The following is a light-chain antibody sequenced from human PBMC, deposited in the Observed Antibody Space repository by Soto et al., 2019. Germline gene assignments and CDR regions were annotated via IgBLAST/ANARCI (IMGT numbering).Light chain of an antibody. CDR2: LNSNGSH. CDR1: SGHSNYA. J-gene: IGLJ3*02. CDR3: QTWGTGPWV. V-gene: IGLV4-69*01. Sequence: QPVLTQSPSASASLGASVKLTCTLSSGHSNYAIAWLQQQPEKGPRYLMKLNSNGSHSKGDGIPDRFSGSSSVADRYLTISSLQSEDEADYYCQTWGTGPWVFGGGTKLTVL.